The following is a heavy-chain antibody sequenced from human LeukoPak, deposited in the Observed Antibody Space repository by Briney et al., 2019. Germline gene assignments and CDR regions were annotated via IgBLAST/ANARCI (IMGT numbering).Heavy chain of an antibody. V-gene: IGHV4-30-4*01. J-gene: IGHJ5*02. CDR3: ARARDEEWELLRGFRTNWFDP. Sequence: SETLSLTCTVSSGSISSGDYYWSWIRQPPGKGLEWIGYIYYSGSTYYNPSLKSRVTISVDTSKNQFSLKLSSVTAADTAVYYCARARDEEWELLRGFRTNWFDPWGQGTLVTVSS. CDR1: SGSISSGDYY. CDR2: IYYSGST. D-gene: IGHD1-26*01.